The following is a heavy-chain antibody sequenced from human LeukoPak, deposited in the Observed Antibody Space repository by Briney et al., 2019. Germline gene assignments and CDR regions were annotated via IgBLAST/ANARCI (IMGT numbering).Heavy chain of an antibody. J-gene: IGHJ4*02. CDR2: IYYSGST. CDR1: GGSISSSSYY. D-gene: IGHD4-17*01. Sequence: SETLSLTCAVSGGSISSSSYYWGWIRQPPGKGLEWIGSIYYSGSTSYNPSLKSRVTISVETSKNQFSLKLSSVTAADTAFYYCARNHTHEGYGYYFDYWGQGTLVTVSS. V-gene: IGHV4-39*01. CDR3: ARNHTHEGYGYYFDY.